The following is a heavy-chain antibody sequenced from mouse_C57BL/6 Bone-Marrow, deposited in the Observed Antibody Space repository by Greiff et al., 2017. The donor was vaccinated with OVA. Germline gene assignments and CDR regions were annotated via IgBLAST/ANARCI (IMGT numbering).Heavy chain of an antibody. D-gene: IGHD3-3*01. CDR3: ARGDAYYAMDY. Sequence: QVQLQQSGAELMKPGASVKLSCKATGYTFTGYWIEWVKQRPGHGLEWIGEILPGRGSTNYNEKFKGKATFTADTSSNTAYMQLSSLTTEDSAIYYCARGDAYYAMDYWGQGTSVTVSS. V-gene: IGHV1-9*01. J-gene: IGHJ4*01. CDR2: ILPGRGST. CDR1: GYTFTGYW.